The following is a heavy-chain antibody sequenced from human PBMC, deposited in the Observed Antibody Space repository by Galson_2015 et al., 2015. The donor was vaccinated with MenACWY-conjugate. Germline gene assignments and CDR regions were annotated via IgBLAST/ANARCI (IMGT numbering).Heavy chain of an antibody. CDR3: AKAVGATMRAPYFDF. V-gene: IGHV3-23*01. CDR1: GFTFSSYA. J-gene: IGHJ4*02. CDR2: ISGSGGST. D-gene: IGHD1-26*01. Sequence: SLRLSCAASGFTFSSYAMSWVRQAPGKGLEWVSAISGSGGSTYYADSVKGRFTIPRDNSKNTLFLQMNSLRAEDTAVYYCAKAVGATMRAPYFDFWGQGTLVTVSS.